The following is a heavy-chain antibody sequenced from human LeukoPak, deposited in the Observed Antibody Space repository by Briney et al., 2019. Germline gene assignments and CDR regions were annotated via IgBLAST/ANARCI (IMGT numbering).Heavy chain of an antibody. V-gene: IGHV3-15*01. CDR2: IKSKSVGETT. CDR1: GLTFTSAW. CDR3: TTHSGNDLRS. J-gene: IGHJ5*02. D-gene: IGHD5-12*01. Sequence: GGSLRLSCATSGLTFTSAWLTWVRQAPGKGPEWVGRIKSKSVGETTDYAAPVKGRFTISRDDSENTLYLQMNSLKTEDTAVYYCTTHSGNDLRSWGQGTLVTVSS.